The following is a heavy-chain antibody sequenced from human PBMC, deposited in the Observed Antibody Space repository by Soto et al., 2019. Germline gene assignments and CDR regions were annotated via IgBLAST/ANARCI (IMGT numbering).Heavy chain of an antibody. Sequence: SETLSLTCTVSGGSIRDYFWTWIRQPPGKGLEWIGYIYYSGRTNYNPSLKSRVSISVDTSKNHFSLQLRSVTAADTAVYYCARVGGDAFGDSGGFDYWGQGTLVTVSS. D-gene: IGHD4-17*01. CDR2: IYYSGRT. J-gene: IGHJ4*02. V-gene: IGHV4-59*01. CDR3: ARVGGDAFGDSGGFDY. CDR1: GGSIRDYF.